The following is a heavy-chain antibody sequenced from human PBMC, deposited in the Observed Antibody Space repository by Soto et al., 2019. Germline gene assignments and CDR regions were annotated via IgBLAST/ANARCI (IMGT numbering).Heavy chain of an antibody. D-gene: IGHD5-12*01. CDR3: GRDYGRDGYNYSYCDY. V-gene: IGHV1-69*13. CDR1: GGTFSSYA. CDR2: IIPICGTA. Sequence: SVKVSFKASGGTFSSYAISWVRQAPGQGLEWMGGIIPICGTANYAQKFQGRVTITADDCTSTAYMELSSLRSEDPAGYYCGRDYGRDGYNYSYCDYWRQGTLVTVSS. J-gene: IGHJ4*02.